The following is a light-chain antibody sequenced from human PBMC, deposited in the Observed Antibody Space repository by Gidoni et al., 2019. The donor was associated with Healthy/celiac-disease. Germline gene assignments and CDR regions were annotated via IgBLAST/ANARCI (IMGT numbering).Light chain of an antibody. CDR3: NSRDSSGNHWV. CDR2: GKT. J-gene: IGLJ3*02. V-gene: IGLV3-19*01. Sequence: SSELTPDPAVSVALGQTVRITCPGDRRRSYYASWYQQKPGHAPILIIYGKTNRPSGIPDRFSGSSSGNTASLTITGAQAEDEADYYCNSRDSSGNHWVFGGGTKLTVL. CDR1: RRRSYY.